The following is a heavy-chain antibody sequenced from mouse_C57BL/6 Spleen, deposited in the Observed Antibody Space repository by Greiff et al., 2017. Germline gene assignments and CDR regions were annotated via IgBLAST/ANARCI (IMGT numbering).Heavy chain of an antibody. CDR1: GFTFSNYW. J-gene: IGHJ4*01. D-gene: IGHD2-5*01. CDR2: IRLKSDNYAT. CDR3: TGGMSNLYYAMDY. Sequence: EVQLQESGGGLVQPGGSMKLSCVASGFTFSNYWMNWVRQSPEKGLEWVAQIRLKSDNYATHYAESVKGRFTISRDDSKSSVYLQMNNLRAEDTGIYYCTGGMSNLYYAMDYWGQGTSVTVSS. V-gene: IGHV6-3*01.